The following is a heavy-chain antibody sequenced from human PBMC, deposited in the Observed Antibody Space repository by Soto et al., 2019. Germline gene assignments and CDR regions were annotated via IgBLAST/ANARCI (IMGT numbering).Heavy chain of an antibody. V-gene: IGHV1-46*01. J-gene: IGHJ3*02. CDR3: ASNVGDYDSSGYGFSPDAFDI. Sequence: SVKVSCKASGYTFTSYYMHWVRQAPGQGLEWMGIINPSGGSTSYAQKFQGRVTMTRDTSTSTVYMQLSSLRAEDTAVYYCASNVGDYDSSGYGFSPDAFDIWGQGTMVTVSS. CDR1: GYTFTSYY. D-gene: IGHD3-22*01. CDR2: INPSGGST.